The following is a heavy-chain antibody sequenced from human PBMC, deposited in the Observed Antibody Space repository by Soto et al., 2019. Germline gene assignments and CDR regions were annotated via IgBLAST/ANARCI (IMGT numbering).Heavy chain of an antibody. CDR1: GFSLNTGGVG. V-gene: IGHV2-5*02. CDR3: THTPFFGDKLDY. CDR2: IYWDDDK. J-gene: IGHJ4*02. Sequence: QITLKESGPPLVKPTQTLTLTCTFSGFSLNTGGVGVVWIRQPPGKALEWLAVIYWDDDKRYSPSLNSRLTISKDTSKNQVVLTMTNMDPVDTATYYCTHTPFFGDKLDYWGQGALVTVSS. D-gene: IGHD2-21*01.